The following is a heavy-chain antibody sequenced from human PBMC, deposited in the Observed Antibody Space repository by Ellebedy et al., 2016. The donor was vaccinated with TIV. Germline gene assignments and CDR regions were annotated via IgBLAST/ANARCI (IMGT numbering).Heavy chain of an antibody. Sequence: GGSLRLXXTASGFNFNVYSMNWVRQAPGKGLEWVSYIISDSSTIYYADSVKGRFTISRDNAENSLYLQMNSLRVEDTAMYYCASISATYQPFDHWGQGTLVTVSS. V-gene: IGHV3-48*04. CDR3: ASISATYQPFDH. D-gene: IGHD1-14*01. J-gene: IGHJ4*02. CDR1: GFNFNVYS. CDR2: IISDSSTI.